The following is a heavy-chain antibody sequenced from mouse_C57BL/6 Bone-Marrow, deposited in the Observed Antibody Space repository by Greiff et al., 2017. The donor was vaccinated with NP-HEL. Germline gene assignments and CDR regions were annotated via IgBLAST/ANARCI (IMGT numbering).Heavy chain of an antibody. CDR2: IYPGNSDT. J-gene: IGHJ1*03. Sequence: EVQLQQSGTVLARPGASVKMSCKTSGYTFTSYWMHWVKQRPGQGLEWIGAIYPGNSDTSYNQKFKGKAKLTAVTSASTAYMELSSLTNEDSAVYYCTRWGFYGSSPYWYFDVWGTGTTVTVSS. D-gene: IGHD1-1*01. CDR1: GYTFTSYW. V-gene: IGHV1-5*01. CDR3: TRWGFYGSSPYWYFDV.